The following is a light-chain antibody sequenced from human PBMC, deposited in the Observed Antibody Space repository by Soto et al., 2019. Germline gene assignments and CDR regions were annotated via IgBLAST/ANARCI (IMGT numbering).Light chain of an antibody. CDR3: QQYGPSPFT. CDR2: AAS. J-gene: IGKJ3*01. CDR1: RHVYINA. V-gene: IGKV3-20*01. Sequence: VVLTQSPATPSLSPGDRATLSCRASRHVYINALGWYQQKPGRTPTLLIYAASTRATDIPDRFSATGSGTDFSLTISGVEPEDSAVYYCQQYGPSPFTFGPGTRLEI.